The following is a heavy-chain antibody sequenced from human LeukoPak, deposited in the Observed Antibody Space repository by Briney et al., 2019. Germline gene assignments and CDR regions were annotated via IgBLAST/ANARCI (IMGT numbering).Heavy chain of an antibody. Sequence: PGGSLRLSCAASGFTFSSAWLNWVRQAPGKGLEWVGRIKSKSDGGTTDYAAPVKGRFTISRDDSKNTLYLQMNSLKTEDTGVYYCTTDGRKGYMLMFGGAIAIKYWGQGTLVAVSS. D-gene: IGHD3-16*02. J-gene: IGHJ4*02. CDR1: GFTFSSAW. CDR3: TTDGRKGYMLMFGGAIAIKY. CDR2: IKSKSDGGTT. V-gene: IGHV3-15*01.